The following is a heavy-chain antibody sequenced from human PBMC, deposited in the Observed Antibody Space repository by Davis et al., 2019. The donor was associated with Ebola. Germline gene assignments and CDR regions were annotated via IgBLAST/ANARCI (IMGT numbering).Heavy chain of an antibody. V-gene: IGHV3-73*01. Sequence: GESLKISCAASGFTFSGSAMHWVRQASGKGLEWVGRFRSKANSYATAYAASVKGRFTISRDDSKNTAYLQMNSLKTEDTAVYYCSQTVAGTDYWGQGTLVTVSS. CDR2: FRSKANSYAT. J-gene: IGHJ4*02. CDR3: SQTVAGTDY. CDR1: GFTFSGSA. D-gene: IGHD6-19*01.